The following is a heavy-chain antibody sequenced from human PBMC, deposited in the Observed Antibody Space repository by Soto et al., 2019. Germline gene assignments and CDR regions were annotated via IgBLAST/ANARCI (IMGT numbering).Heavy chain of an antibody. CDR1: GGSISSSSYY. CDR3: ARHGGEIAARLGYYYYGMDV. Sequence: PSETLSLTCTVSGGSISSSSYYWGWIRQPPGKGLEWIGSIYYSGSTYYNPSLKSRVTISVDTSKNQFSLKLSSVTAADTAVNNCARHGGEIAARLGYYYYGMDVWGQGTTVTVSS. V-gene: IGHV4-39*01. CDR2: IYYSGST. J-gene: IGHJ6*02. D-gene: IGHD6-6*01.